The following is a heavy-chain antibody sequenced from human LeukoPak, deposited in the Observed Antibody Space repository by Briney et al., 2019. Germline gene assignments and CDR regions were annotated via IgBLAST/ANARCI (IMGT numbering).Heavy chain of an antibody. J-gene: IGHJ4*02. V-gene: IGHV3-23*01. D-gene: IGHD3-22*01. CDR2: ISGSGGRT. CDR1: GITLSNYG. CDR3: RVILVGFHKEAYYFDS. Sequence: PGGSLRLSCAVSGITLSNYGMSWVRQAPGKGLEWVAGISGSGGRTNYVDSVKGRFTISRDNPKNTLYLQMNSLYFCARRGVVIRVILVGFHKEAYYFDSWGQGALVTVSS.